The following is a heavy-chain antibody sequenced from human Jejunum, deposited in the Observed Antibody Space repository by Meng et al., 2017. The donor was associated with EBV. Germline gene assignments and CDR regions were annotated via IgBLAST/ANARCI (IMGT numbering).Heavy chain of an antibody. CDR3: AKLTRA. Sequence: VRLGWSGGGWVQPGGSLRLSRAGSGFTFNSHTMSWVRQAPGKGLEWVSAITDSGGSTYYTDSVKGRFTISRDNSKNTLYLQMNSLRAEDTAVYYCAKLTRAWGQGTLVTVSS. CDR2: ITDSGGST. V-gene: IGHV3-23*04. CDR1: GFTFNSHT. J-gene: IGHJ5*02.